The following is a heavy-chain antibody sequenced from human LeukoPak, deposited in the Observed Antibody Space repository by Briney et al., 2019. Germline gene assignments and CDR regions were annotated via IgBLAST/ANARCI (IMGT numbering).Heavy chain of an antibody. CDR1: GFTFSGSA. CDR3: TRLDDSSGYYYLGFDY. D-gene: IGHD3-22*01. Sequence: GGSLKLSCAASGFTFSGSAMHWVCQASGKGLEWVGRIRSKTNNYATAYAASVKGRFTISRDDSKNTAYLQMNSLKTEDTAVYYCTRLDDSSGYYYLGFDYWGQGTLVTVSS. J-gene: IGHJ4*02. V-gene: IGHV3-73*01. CDR2: IRSKTNNYAT.